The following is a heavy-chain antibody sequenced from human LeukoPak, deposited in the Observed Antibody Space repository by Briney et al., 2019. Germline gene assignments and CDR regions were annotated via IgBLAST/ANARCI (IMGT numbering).Heavy chain of an antibody. J-gene: IGHJ4*02. Sequence: PGGSLRLSCTASGFTFSDYNMHWVRQAPGKGLEWVSSLSGRSSYIYYADSLRGRFTISRDNSKNSLYLQMNSLRAEDTAVYYCARRGAFSLFDYWGQGTLVTVSS. CDR3: ARRGAFSLFDY. CDR1: GFTFSDYN. D-gene: IGHD3-10*01. CDR2: LSGRSSYI. V-gene: IGHV3-21*04.